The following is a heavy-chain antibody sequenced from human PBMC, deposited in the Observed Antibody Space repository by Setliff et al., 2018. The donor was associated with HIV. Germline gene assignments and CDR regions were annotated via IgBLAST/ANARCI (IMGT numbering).Heavy chain of an antibody. Sequence: SETLSLTCTVSGYSISSGYYWGWIRQPPGKGLEWIGSIYHTGSTEYNPSLKSRLTMSMDTSKDQFSLRLSSVTAADTAVYYCARDQKGYSYGYFDSWGQGTLVTVSS. V-gene: IGHV4-38-2*02. D-gene: IGHD5-18*01. CDR3: ARDQKGYSYGYFDS. J-gene: IGHJ4*02. CDR1: GYSISSGYY. CDR2: IYHTGST.